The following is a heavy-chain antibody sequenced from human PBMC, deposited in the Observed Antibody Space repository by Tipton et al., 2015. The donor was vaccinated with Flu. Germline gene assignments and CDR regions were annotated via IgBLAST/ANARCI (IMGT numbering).Heavy chain of an antibody. J-gene: IGHJ4*02. CDR3: AIEYRGGGNRYYFDD. D-gene: IGHD4-23*01. CDR1: GGSISGYY. V-gene: IGHV4-59*01. Sequence: TLSLTCTVSGGSISGYYWTWIRQPPGKGLEWIGYIYYSGSTNYNPSLKSRVTISVDTSKNQFSLKLSSVTAADTAVYYCAIEYRGGGNRYYFDDWGQGTLVTVSS. CDR2: IYYSGST.